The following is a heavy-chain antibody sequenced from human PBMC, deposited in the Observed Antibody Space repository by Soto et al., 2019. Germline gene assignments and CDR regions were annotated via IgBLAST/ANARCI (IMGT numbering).Heavy chain of an antibody. V-gene: IGHV3-30*04. D-gene: IGHD3-22*01. CDR3: ARGLVVVINQDWFDP. J-gene: IGHJ5*02. Sequence: GGSLRLSCAASGFTFGNFAMHWVRQTPGKGLEWVAVISDDGRHKDYADSVKGRFTISRDSPKNTLYLQMNSLRAEDTAIYYCARGLVVVINQDWFDPWGQGTLVTVSS. CDR2: ISDDGRHK. CDR1: GFTFGNFA.